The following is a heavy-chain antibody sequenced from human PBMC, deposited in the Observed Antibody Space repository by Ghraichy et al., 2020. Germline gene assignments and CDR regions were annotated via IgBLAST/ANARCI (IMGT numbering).Heavy chain of an antibody. D-gene: IGHD3-22*01. J-gene: IGHJ4*02. CDR1: GASFTSGSYY. Sequence: TLSLTCTVSGASFTSGSYYWGWIRQPPGKGLEWVGSLDYRGRTYYNPSLESRVSISVDTSKNQVSLKVRSVTAADTAVYYCARRYPYSAYWEDFDYWGQGTLITVSS. CDR3: ARRYPYSAYWEDFDY. V-gene: IGHV4-39*01. CDR2: LDYRGRT.